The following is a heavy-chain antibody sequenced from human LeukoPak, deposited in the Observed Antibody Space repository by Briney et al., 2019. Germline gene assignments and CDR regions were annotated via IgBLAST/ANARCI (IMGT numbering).Heavy chain of an antibody. CDR3: ARRTCDGGTCYAY. V-gene: IGHV5-51*01. CDR2: IYPGDSDT. CDR1: GYTFTKYW. D-gene: IGHD2-15*01. Sequence: GESLKISCKASGYTFTKYWIGWVRQMPGKGLEWMGIIYPGDSDTRYSPSFQGQVTISADKSISTAYLQWSSLKASDTAIYYCARRTCDGGTCYAYWGQGALVTVSS. J-gene: IGHJ4*02.